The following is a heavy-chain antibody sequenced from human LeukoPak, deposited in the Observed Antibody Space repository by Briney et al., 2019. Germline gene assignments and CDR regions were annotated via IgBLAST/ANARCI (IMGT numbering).Heavy chain of an antibody. J-gene: IGHJ4*02. CDR1: GFTFSNAW. D-gene: IGHD1-26*01. V-gene: IGHV3-23*01. Sequence: GGSLRLSCAASGFTFSNAWMSWVRQAPGKGLEWVSTISGNAGSTYYADSVKGRFTISRDNSKNTLYLQMNSLRAEDTAVYYCAKDRGGTYPQYYFDYWGQGTLVTVSS. CDR3: AKDRGGTYPQYYFDY. CDR2: ISGNAGST.